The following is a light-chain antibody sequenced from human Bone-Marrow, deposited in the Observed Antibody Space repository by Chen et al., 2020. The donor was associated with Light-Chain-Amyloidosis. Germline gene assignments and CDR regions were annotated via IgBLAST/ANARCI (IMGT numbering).Light chain of an antibody. CDR1: SSDVGGDNH. Sequence: QSALTQPASVSGSPGQSITISCTGTSSDVGGDNHFSWYQQHPDKAPKLMIYEVTNRPSWVPDRVSGSKSDNTASLTISGLQTEDEADYFCSSYTITNTLGFGSGTRVTVL. CDR3: SSYTITNTLG. V-gene: IGLV2-14*01. J-gene: IGLJ1*01. CDR2: EVT.